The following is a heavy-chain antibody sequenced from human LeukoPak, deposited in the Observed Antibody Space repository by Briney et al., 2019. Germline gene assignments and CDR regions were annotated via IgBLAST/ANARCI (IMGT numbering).Heavy chain of an antibody. Sequence: SQTLSLTCTVSGGSISSGSYYWSWIRQPAGKGLEWIGRIYTSGSTNYNPSLKSRVTISVDTSKNQFSLKLSSVTAADTAVYYCARGPQPTTYYYDGSGYYGWFDPWGQGTLVTVSS. J-gene: IGHJ5*02. CDR3: ARGPQPTTYYYDGSGYYGWFDP. V-gene: IGHV4-61*02. CDR1: GGSISSGSYY. D-gene: IGHD3-22*01. CDR2: IYTSGST.